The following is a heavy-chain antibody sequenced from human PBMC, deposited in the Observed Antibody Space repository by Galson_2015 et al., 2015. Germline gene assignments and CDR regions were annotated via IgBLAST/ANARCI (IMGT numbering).Heavy chain of an antibody. CDR1: GFTFSSYW. CDR2: INSDGGST. J-gene: IGHJ4*02. D-gene: IGHD6-13*01. Sequence: SLRLSCAASGFTFSSYWMHWVRQAPGKGLVWVSRINSDGGSTNYADSVKGRFTISRDNAKNSLYLQMNSLRAEDTALYYCARDKERVAAAGVFDYWGQGTLVTVSS. CDR3: ARDKERVAAAGVFDY. V-gene: IGHV3-74*01.